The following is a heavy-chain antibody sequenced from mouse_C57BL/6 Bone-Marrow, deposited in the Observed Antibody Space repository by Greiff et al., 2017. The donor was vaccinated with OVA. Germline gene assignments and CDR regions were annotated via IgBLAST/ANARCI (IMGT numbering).Heavy chain of an antibody. CDR3: ARLLGDY. CDR1: GYTFTSYW. Sequence: QVHVKQPGTELVKPGASVKLSCKASGYTFTSYWMHWVKQRPGQGLEWMGDINPSNGGTNYNEKFKSKATLTVDKSSSTAYMHLSSLTSEYSAVYYCARLLGDYWGQGTTLTVSS. D-gene: IGHD1-1*01. CDR2: INPSNGGT. V-gene: IGHV1-53*01. J-gene: IGHJ2*01.